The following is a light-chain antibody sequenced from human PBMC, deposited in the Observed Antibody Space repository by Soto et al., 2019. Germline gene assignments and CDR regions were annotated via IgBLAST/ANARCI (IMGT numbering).Light chain of an antibody. CDR1: SSNIGSNY. V-gene: IGLV1-47*01. J-gene: IGLJ3*02. CDR3: AACDDSLSGWV. CDR2: RNN. Sequence: QSVLTQPPSASGTPGQRVTISCSGSSSNIGSNYVYWYQQLPGTAPKLLIYRNNQRPSGVPDRFSGSKSGTSASLAISGLRSEDEADYYCAACDDSLSGWVFGGGNKLTVL.